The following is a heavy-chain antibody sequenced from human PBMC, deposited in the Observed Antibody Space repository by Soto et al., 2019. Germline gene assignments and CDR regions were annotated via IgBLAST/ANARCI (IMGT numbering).Heavy chain of an antibody. CDR1: GGSISSGGYS. CDR3: ARARATIAAAAIFDC. Sequence: SETLSLTCAVSGGSISSGGYSWSWVRQPPGKGLEWIGYIYHSGSTYYNPSLKSRVTISVDRSKNQFSLKLSSVTAADTAVYYCARARATIAAAAIFDCWGQGTLVTVSS. V-gene: IGHV4-30-2*01. D-gene: IGHD6-13*01. J-gene: IGHJ4*02. CDR2: IYHSGST.